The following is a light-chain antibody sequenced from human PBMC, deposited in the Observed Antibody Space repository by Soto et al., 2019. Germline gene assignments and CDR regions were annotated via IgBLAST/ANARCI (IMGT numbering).Light chain of an antibody. CDR3: QQYVTGT. J-gene: IGKJ1*01. V-gene: IGKV3-15*01. CDR2: GAS. CDR1: QSVSSN. Sequence: EIVMTQSPATLSVSPGERATLSCRASQSVSSNLAWYQQKPGQAPRLLIFGASNRATGIPARFSGSGSGTDFTLTISRLEPEDFAVYYCQQYVTGTFGQGTKVDIK.